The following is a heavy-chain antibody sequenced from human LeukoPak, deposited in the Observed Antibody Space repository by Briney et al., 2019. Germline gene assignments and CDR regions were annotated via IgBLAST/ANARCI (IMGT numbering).Heavy chain of an antibody. CDR3: ARDVNYYGSGSYYRIDF. D-gene: IGHD3-10*01. CDR2: INPNSGGT. Sequence: VSVKVSCKASGYTFTGYYMHWVRQAPGQGLEWMGWINPNSGGTNYAQNFQGRVTMTRDTSISTAYMELSRLRSDDTAVYYCARDVNYYGSGSYYRIDFWGQGTLVTVSS. V-gene: IGHV1-2*02. CDR1: GYTFTGYY. J-gene: IGHJ4*02.